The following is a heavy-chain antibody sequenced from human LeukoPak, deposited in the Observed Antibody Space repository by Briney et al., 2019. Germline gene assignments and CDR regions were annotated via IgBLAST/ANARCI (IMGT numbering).Heavy chain of an antibody. CDR3: ATVRGSDWYMDY. V-gene: IGHV3-33*01. CDR1: GFTFRNYG. Sequence: GTSLRLSCAASGFTFRNYGMNWVRQAPGKGLEWVALIWYDGSRDYYVDFVKGRFTVSRDNSKNTLYLQMKNLRAEDTAAYYCATVRGSDWYMDYWGQGTLVTVSS. D-gene: IGHD6-19*01. CDR2: IWYDGSRD. J-gene: IGHJ4*02.